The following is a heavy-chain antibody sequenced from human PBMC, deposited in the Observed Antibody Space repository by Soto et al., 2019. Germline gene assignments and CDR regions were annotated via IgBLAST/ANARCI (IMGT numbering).Heavy chain of an antibody. Sequence: GASVKVSCKASGGTFSSYAISWVRQAPGQGLEWMGGIIPIFGTANYAQKFQGRVTITADESTSTAYMELSSLRSEDTAVYYCARVGEPPYYYYYYGMDVWGQGTTVTVSS. CDR3: ARVGEPPYYYYYYGMDV. J-gene: IGHJ6*02. CDR1: GGTFSSYA. D-gene: IGHD1-26*01. V-gene: IGHV1-69*13. CDR2: IIPIFGTA.